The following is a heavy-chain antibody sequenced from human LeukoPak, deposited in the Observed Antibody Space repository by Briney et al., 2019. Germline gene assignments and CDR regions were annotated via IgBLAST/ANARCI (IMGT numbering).Heavy chain of an antibody. Sequence: SETLSLTCTVTGGSISSYYWSWIRQPPGQGLEWIGYIDYSGSTNYNPSLKSRVTISVDTSRNQFSLKLSPVTAAGTAVYYCARHWQYLYYFDYWGQGTLVTVSS. D-gene: IGHD2-2*01. CDR1: GGSISSYY. J-gene: IGHJ4*02. V-gene: IGHV4-59*08. CDR2: IDYSGST. CDR3: ARHWQYLYYFDY.